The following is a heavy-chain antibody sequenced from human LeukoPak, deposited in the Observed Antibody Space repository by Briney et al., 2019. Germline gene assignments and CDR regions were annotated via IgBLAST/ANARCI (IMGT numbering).Heavy chain of an antibody. CDR3: ARGPTSRAGFDP. V-gene: IGHV1-8*03. CDR1: GYTFTSYD. Sequence: GASVKVSCKASGYTFTSYDINWVRQATGQGLEWMGWMNPNSGNTGYAQKFQGRVTITRNTSISTAYMELSSLRSEDTAVYYCARGPTSRAGFDPWGQGTLVTVSS. D-gene: IGHD3-10*01. J-gene: IGHJ5*02. CDR2: MNPNSGNT.